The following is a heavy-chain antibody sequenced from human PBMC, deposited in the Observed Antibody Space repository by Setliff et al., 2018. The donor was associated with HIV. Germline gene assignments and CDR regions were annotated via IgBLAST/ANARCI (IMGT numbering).Heavy chain of an antibody. D-gene: IGHD6-13*01. CDR3: ARGSHGTSWTDY. CDR1: GASISSHY. CDR2: INHSGST. J-gene: IGHJ4*02. V-gene: IGHV4-59*11. Sequence: SETLSLTCTVSGASISSHYWSWIRQPPGKGLEWIGEINHSGSTNYNPSLKSRVTMSVDTSTSRLSLKVHSVTAADTAMYYCARGSHGTSWTDYWGQGTLVTVS.